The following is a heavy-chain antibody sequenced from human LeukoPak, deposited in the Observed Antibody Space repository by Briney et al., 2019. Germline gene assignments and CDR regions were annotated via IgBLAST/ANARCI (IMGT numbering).Heavy chain of an antibody. Sequence: PGGSLRLSCAASGFTFSSYWMSWVRQAPGKGLEWVANIKQDGSEKYYVDSVKGRFTISRDNAKNSLYLQMKSLRSEDTAVYYFSRAFSGGSGSYYNGYYFDYWGQGTLVTVSS. CDR2: IKQDGSEK. CDR1: GFTFSSYW. J-gene: IGHJ4*02. V-gene: IGHV3-7*01. D-gene: IGHD3-10*01. CDR3: SRAFSGGSGSYYNGYYFDY.